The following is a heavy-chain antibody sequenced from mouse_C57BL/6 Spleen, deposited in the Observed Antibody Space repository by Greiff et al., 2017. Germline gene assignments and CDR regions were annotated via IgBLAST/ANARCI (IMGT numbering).Heavy chain of an antibody. Sequence: LMEPGASVKISCKASGYAFSSSWMNWVKQRPGKGLEWIGRIYPGDGDTNYNGKFKGKATLTADKSSSTAYMQLSSLTSEDSAVYFCSYDPFAYWGQGTLVTVSA. CDR1: GYAFSSSW. D-gene: IGHD2-3*01. CDR3: SYDPFAY. CDR2: IYPGDGDT. V-gene: IGHV1-82*01. J-gene: IGHJ3*01.